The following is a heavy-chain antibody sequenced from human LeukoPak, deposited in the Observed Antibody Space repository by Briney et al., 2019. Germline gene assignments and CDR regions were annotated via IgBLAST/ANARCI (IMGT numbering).Heavy chain of an antibody. CDR1: GYTFTGYY. V-gene: IGHV1-2*02. CDR2: INPNSGGT. J-gene: IGHJ5*02. Sequence: ASVKVSCKASGYTFTGYYMHWVRQAPGQGLEWMGWINPNSGGTNYAQKFQGRVTMTRDTSISTAYMELSRLRSDDTAVYYCARVYGDYDWFDPWGQGTLVTASS. CDR3: ARVYGDYDWFDP. D-gene: IGHD4-17*01.